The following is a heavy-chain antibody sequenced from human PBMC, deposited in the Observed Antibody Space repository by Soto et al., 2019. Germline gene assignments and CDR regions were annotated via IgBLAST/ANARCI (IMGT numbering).Heavy chain of an antibody. CDR1: GYSFTSYW. J-gene: IGHJ3*02. D-gene: IGHD2-2*01. CDR3: ASPVVPAAFDAFDI. V-gene: IGHV5-51*01. Sequence: PGESLNISCRVSGYSFTSYWIGWVRQMPGKGLEWMGIIYPGDSDTRYSPSFQGQVTISADKSISTAYLQWSSLKASDTAMYYCASPVVPAAFDAFDIWGQGTMVTVSS. CDR2: IYPGDSDT.